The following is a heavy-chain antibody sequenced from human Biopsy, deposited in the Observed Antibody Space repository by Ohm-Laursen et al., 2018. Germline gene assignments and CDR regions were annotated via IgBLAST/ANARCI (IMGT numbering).Heavy chain of an antibody. CDR3: TRAEAGSGSLLYFDY. CDR1: EFVFSRFW. CDR2: INSDGSST. J-gene: IGHJ4*02. V-gene: IGHV3-74*01. D-gene: IGHD3-10*01. Sequence: SLRLSCTASEFVFSRFWMYWVRHAPGKGLVWVSRINSDGSSTNYADAVKGRFTISRDKAKNTVFLQMNSLRAEDTAVYYCTRAEAGSGSLLYFDYWGQGTLVTVSS.